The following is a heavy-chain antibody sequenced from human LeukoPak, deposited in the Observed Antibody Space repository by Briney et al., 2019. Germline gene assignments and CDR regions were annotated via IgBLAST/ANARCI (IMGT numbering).Heavy chain of an antibody. Sequence: GESLKIPCNGSGYXFTSHWICWVRQMPGKGLEWMGIVNPDDSDTIYSPSFQGQVTISADESITTAYLQWSSLKASDTAMYYCARLRWPRGGRSSFDYWGQGALVTVSS. V-gene: IGHV5-51*01. CDR3: ARLRWPRGGRSSFDY. CDR2: VNPDDSDT. J-gene: IGHJ4*02. D-gene: IGHD3-10*01. CDR1: GYXFTSHW.